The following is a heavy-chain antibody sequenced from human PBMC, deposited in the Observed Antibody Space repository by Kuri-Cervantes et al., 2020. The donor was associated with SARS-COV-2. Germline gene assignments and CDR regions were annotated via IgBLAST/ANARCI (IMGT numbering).Heavy chain of an antibody. J-gene: IGHJ6*02. CDR3: ARSFEGWDV. CDR1: GFTVSSNY. D-gene: IGHD3-9*01. V-gene: IGHV3-53*01. Sequence: GESLKISCAASGFTVSSNYMSWVRQAPGKGLEWVSVIYSGGSAYYADSVKGRFTISRDNSKNTLYLQMNSPRAEDTAVYYCARSFEGWDVWGQGTTVTVSS. CDR2: IYSGGSA.